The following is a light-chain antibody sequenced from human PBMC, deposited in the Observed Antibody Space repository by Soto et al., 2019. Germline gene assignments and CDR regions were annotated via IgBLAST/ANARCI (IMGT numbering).Light chain of an antibody. J-gene: IGKJ1*01. CDR2: GAS. CDR1: QSVSRY. Sequence: EIVMTQSPATLSLSPGERATLSCRASQSVSRYLAWYQQKPGQGPRLLIYGASIRATGIPDRFSGRGSGTDFTLTISSLQSEDFAIYYCHQYNDWPRTFGRGTKVEIK. V-gene: IGKV3-15*01. CDR3: HQYNDWPRT.